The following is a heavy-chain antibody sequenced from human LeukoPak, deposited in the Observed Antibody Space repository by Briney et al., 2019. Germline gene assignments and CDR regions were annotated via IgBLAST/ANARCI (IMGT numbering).Heavy chain of an antibody. D-gene: IGHD5-12*01. Sequence: SETLSLTCAVYGGSFSSYYWSWIRQPAGKGLEWIGRIYTSGSTNYNPSLKSRVTMSVDTSKNQFSLKLSSVTAADTAVYYCARGPGYSGYDYGDYWGQGTLVTVSS. CDR1: GGSFSSYY. J-gene: IGHJ4*02. V-gene: IGHV4-59*10. CDR3: ARGPGYSGYDYGDY. CDR2: IYTSGST.